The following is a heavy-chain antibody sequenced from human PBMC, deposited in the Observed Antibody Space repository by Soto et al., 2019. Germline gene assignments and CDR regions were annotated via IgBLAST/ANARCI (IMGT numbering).Heavy chain of an antibody. D-gene: IGHD3-3*01. V-gene: IGHV1-69*06. J-gene: IGHJ4*02. CDR2: IVPNIGTV. CDR1: GGTLSRFISYP. Sequence: GASVKVSCKASGGTLSRFISYPINWVRQAPGQGLEWMGGIVPNIGTVNYAQKFQGRLTITADKSTGTAYMELSNLRSEDTALYYCARRDTSGFPRYFDNWGQGTLVTVSS. CDR3: ARRDTSGFPRYFDN.